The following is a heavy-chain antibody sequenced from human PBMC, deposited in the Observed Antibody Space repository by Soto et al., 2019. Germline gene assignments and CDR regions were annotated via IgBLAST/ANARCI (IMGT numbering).Heavy chain of an antibody. CDR1: GFTVKSNS. J-gene: IGHJ5*02. Sequence: PGGSLRLSCAVSGFTVKSNSMNWVRQAPGKGLEWVSVIYSGVTSTDYADSVKGRFTISRDNSKNSLYLQMNSLKAEDTAVYYCARGRAGFEPWGQGTLVTVSS. V-gene: IGHV3-53*01. CDR3: ARGRAGFEP. CDR2: IYSGVTST.